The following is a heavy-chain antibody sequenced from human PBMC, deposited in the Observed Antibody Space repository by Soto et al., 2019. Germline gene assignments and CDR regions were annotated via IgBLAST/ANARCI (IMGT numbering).Heavy chain of an antibody. V-gene: IGHV1-18*04. J-gene: IGHJ5*02. Sequence: ASVKVSCKAPGYTFTSYGISWVRQAPGQGLEWMGWISAYNGNTNYAQKFQGRVTITADESTSTAYMELSSLRSEDRAVYYCARRSIAARQRNWFDPWGQGTLVTVSS. CDR1: GYTFTSYG. D-gene: IGHD6-6*01. CDR2: ISAYNGNT. CDR3: ARRSIAARQRNWFDP.